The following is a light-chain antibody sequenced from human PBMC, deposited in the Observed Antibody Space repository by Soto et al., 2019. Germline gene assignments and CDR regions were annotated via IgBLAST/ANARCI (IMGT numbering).Light chain of an antibody. CDR1: QSISSY. CDR2: AAS. CDR3: QQSYSTPYT. V-gene: IGKV1-39*01. Sequence: DIGMSQSPSSLSASVGDRVSITCRASQSISSYLNWYQQKPGKAPKLLIYAASSLQSGVPSRFSGSGSGTDFTLTISSLQPEDFATYYCQQSYSTPYTFGQGTQLE. J-gene: IGKJ2*01.